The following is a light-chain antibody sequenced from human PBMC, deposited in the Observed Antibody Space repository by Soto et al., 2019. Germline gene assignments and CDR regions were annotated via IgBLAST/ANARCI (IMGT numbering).Light chain of an antibody. CDR1: QSVSSY. CDR2: DAS. V-gene: IGKV3-11*01. Sequence: EIVLTQSPATLSLSPGERATLSCRASQSVSSYLAWYQQKPGQAPRLLIYDASNRATGIPARFSGSGSGTDFTLTISSLEPEDFAVYYCQQRSNWPPWPFGQGTKVDIK. CDR3: QQRSNWPPWP. J-gene: IGKJ1*01.